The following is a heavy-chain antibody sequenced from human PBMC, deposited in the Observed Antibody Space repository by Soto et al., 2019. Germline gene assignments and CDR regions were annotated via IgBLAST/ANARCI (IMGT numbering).Heavy chain of an antibody. J-gene: IGHJ4*02. D-gene: IGHD2-21*02. V-gene: IGHV3-30*18. Sequence: PGGSLRLSCSASGFTFSSYGMHWVRQAPCKGLEWVAVISYDGSNKYYADSVKGRFTISRDNSKNTLYLQMNSLRAEDTAVYYCAKEPRPAYCGGDCPIWSGYWGQGPLVTVSS. CDR2: ISYDGSNK. CDR3: AKEPRPAYCGGDCPIWSGY. CDR1: GFTFSSYG.